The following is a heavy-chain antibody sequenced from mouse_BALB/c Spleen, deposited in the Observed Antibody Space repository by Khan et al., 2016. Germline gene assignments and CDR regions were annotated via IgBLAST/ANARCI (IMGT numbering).Heavy chain of an antibody. D-gene: IGHD2-10*02. CDR3: ARWEYGNYYFDY. J-gene: IGHJ2*01. V-gene: IGHV3-2*02. Sequence: EVQLQESGPGLVKPSQSLSLTCTVTGYSITSDYAWNWIRQFPGNKLEWMGYISYSGSTSYNPSLKSRISITRDTSKNQFFLQLNSVTTEDTATYYGARWEYGNYYFDYWGQGTTLTVAS. CDR2: ISYSGST. CDR1: GYSITSDYA.